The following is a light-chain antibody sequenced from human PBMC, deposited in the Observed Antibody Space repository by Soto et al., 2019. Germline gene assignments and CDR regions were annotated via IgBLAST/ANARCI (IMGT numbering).Light chain of an antibody. Sequence: DIQMTQSPSTLSASVGDRVTITCRASQSISTWLAWYQQKPGKAPNLLIYKASSLESGVPSRFSGSGSGTEFTLTISSLQSDDFATYYCQQHNSYPYTFGQGTKLEIK. CDR2: KAS. V-gene: IGKV1-5*03. CDR1: QSISTW. J-gene: IGKJ2*01. CDR3: QQHNSYPYT.